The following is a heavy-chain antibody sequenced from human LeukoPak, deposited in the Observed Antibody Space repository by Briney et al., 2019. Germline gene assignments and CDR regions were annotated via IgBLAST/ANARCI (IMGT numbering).Heavy chain of an antibody. CDR1: GFSFSGHW. CDR3: ARALPVEMATIDY. Sequence: GGSLRLSCTASGFSFSGHWMHWARQLPGKGLVWVSRISPTVSTTSYADSVKGRFTISRDNSKNTLYLQMNSLRAEDTAVYYCARALPVEMATIDYWGQGTLVTVSS. CDR2: ISPTVSTT. J-gene: IGHJ4*02. V-gene: IGHV3-74*01. D-gene: IGHD5-24*01.